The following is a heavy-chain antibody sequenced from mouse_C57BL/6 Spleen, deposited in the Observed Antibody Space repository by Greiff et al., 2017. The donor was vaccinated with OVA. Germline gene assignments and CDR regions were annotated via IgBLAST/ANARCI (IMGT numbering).Heavy chain of an antibody. CDR2: IWWDDDK. D-gene: IGHD2-5*01. Sequence: QVTLKESGPGILQPSQTLSLTCSFSGFSLSTFGMGVGWIRQPSGKGLEWLAHIWWDDDKYYNPALKSRLTISKDTSKNQVFLKIANVDTADTATYYCARIARDAYSNYDYFDYWGQGTTLTVSS. CDR1: GFSLSTFGMG. V-gene: IGHV8-8*01. J-gene: IGHJ2*01. CDR3: ARIARDAYSNYDYFDY.